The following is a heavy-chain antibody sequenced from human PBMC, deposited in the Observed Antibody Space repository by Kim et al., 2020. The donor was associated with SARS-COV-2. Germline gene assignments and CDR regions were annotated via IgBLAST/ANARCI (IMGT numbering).Heavy chain of an antibody. CDR3: ARAGIGDSSGYYYGY. J-gene: IGHJ4*02. V-gene: IGHV3-64*01. CDR2: ITANGGNT. Sequence: GGSLRLSCAASGFTFSGYPMHWVRQAPGKGLEYVSAITANGGNTYYANSVKGRFTISRDNSKNTLYLQMGSLRPEDMAVYYCARAGIGDSSGYYYGYWGQGILVTVSS. D-gene: IGHD3-22*01. CDR1: GFTFSGYP.